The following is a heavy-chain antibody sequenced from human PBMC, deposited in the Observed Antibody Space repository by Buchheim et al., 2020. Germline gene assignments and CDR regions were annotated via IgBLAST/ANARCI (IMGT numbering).Heavy chain of an antibody. V-gene: IGHV3-23*01. CDR3: TKGAWLDGY. CDR1: GFTFNTFD. Sequence: EVQLLESGGGLVQPGGSLRLSCAASGFTFNTFDMSWVRQAPGKGLEWVSVILGSNGATYYAESVKGRFTISTDNSKNTLYLQMDSLRAEDTAIYYCTKGAWLDGYWGQGTL. CDR2: ILGSNGAT. D-gene: IGHD5-12*01. J-gene: IGHJ4*02.